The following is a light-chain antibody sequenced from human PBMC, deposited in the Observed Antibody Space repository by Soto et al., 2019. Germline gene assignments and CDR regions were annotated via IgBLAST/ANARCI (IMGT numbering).Light chain of an antibody. J-gene: IGLJ1*01. CDR1: SSYVGGYSY. CDR2: KVS. Sequence: LTQRPSVSWSPGQWTTISCTGTSSYVGGYSYVSWFQQYPGRVPKLLIYKVSNRPSGISNRFSGSKSGNTASLTIYALQAEDEADYYCSSYTGSNNFVFGNEAKVTVL. V-gene: IGLV2-14*01. CDR3: SSYTGSNNFV.